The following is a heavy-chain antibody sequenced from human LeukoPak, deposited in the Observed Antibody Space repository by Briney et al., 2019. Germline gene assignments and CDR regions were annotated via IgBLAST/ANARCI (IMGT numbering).Heavy chain of an antibody. V-gene: IGHV1-8*01. CDR2: MNPNSGNT. CDR3: ARDGWTLHTYYYMEV. Sequence: GASVKVSCKASGYTFTSYDINWVRQATGQGLEWMGWMNPNSGNTGYAQKFQGRVTMTRNTSISTAYMELSSLRSEDTAVYYCARDGWTLHTYYYMEVWGTGTAGTVSS. CDR1: GYTFTSYD. J-gene: IGHJ6*03. D-gene: IGHD3/OR15-3a*01.